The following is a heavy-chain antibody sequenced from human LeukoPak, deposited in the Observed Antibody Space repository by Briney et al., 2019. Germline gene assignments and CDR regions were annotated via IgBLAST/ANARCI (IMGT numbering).Heavy chain of an antibody. D-gene: IGHD3-10*01. Sequence: GGSLRLSCAASGFTFSSYEMNWVRQAPGKGLEWVSYISGSGTSIYHANSVKGRFTISRDNAKNSGYLQMNSLRAEDTAVYYCARETYYGSGSYSDFALDYWGQGTLVTVSS. CDR2: ISGSGTSI. J-gene: IGHJ4*02. V-gene: IGHV3-48*03. CDR1: GFTFSSYE. CDR3: ARETYYGSGSYSDFALDY.